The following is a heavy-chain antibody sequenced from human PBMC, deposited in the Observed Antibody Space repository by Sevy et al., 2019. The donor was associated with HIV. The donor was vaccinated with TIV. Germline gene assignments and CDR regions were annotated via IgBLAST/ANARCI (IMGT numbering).Heavy chain of an antibody. J-gene: IGHJ3*02. CDR2: ISGSGGST. D-gene: IGHD3-10*01. CDR3: ADMVQGVISAFDI. V-gene: IGHV3-23*01. CDR1: GFTFSSYA. Sequence: GGSLRLSCAASGFTFSSYAMGWVRQAPGKGLEWVSAISGSGGSTYYAYSVKGRFTISRDNSKNTLYLQMNSLRAEDTAVYYCADMVQGVISAFDIWGQGTMVTVSS.